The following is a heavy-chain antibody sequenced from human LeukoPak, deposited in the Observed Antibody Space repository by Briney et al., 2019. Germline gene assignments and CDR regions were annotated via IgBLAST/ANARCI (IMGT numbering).Heavy chain of an antibody. V-gene: IGHV3-9*01. Sequence: GGSLRLSCAASGFTFDDYAMHWVRQAPGKGLEWVSGISWNSGSIGYADSVKGRFTISRDNAKNSLYLQMNGLRAEDTALYYCAKTPSGQQLGYYFDYWGQGTLVTVSS. CDR3: AKTPSGQQLGYYFDY. D-gene: IGHD6-13*01. J-gene: IGHJ4*02. CDR1: GFTFDDYA. CDR2: ISWNSGSI.